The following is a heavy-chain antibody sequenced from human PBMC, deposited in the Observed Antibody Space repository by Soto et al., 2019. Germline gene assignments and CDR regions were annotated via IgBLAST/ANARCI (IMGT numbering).Heavy chain of an antibody. CDR3: ARDMYSSDYFVKWFEP. Sequence: QVRLVESGGGVVQPGRSLRLSCTASGFSFWFRQPPGKGLEWVAVISHDGINKHYADSVKGRVTVSRDNSNHSLDLQLNSLRGEDTAMYYCARDMYSSDYFVKWFEPWGQGTLVTVS. CDR2: ISHDGINK. V-gene: IGHV3-30-3*01. CDR1: GFSF. J-gene: IGHJ5*02. D-gene: IGHD6-19*01.